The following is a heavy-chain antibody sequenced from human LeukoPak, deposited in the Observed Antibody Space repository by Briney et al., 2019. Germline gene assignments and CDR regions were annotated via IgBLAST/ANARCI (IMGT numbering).Heavy chain of an antibody. CDR3: AREYSSGWYYFDS. CDR2: IYYSGSI. Sequence: SETLSLTCTVSSGSISSYYWSWIRQPPGKGLEWIGYIYYSGSINYYPSLKSRVTISVDTSKNQFSLKLRSVTAADTAVYYCAREYSSGWYYFDSWGQGTLVTVSS. J-gene: IGHJ4*02. D-gene: IGHD6-19*01. V-gene: IGHV4-59*01. CDR1: SGSISSYY.